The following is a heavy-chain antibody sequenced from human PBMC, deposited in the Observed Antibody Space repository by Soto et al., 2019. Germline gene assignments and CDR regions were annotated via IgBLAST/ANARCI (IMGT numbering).Heavy chain of an antibody. V-gene: IGHV4-4*02. CDR3: AGRMGNRPA. CDR1: SGSISNSEW. J-gene: IGHJ4*02. CDR2: VHQRGSN. Sequence: QVQLQESGPGLVKPSETLSLTCAVTSGSISNSEWWPWVRQPPGKGLEWIGEVHQRGSNNFTPSRPSRVPISIDKSENHFSLRLSSVTAADTAVYYCAGRMGNRPAWGQGTLVTVSS. D-gene: IGHD2-2*01.